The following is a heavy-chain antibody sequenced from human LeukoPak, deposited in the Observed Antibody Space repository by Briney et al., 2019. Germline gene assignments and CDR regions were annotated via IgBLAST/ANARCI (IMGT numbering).Heavy chain of an antibody. CDR3: ARASRSYYYYYMDV. J-gene: IGHJ6*03. V-gene: IGHV3-66*01. CDR1: GFTVSSNY. CDR2: IYSGGST. Sequence: PGGSLRLSCAASGFTVSSNYMSWVRQAPGKGLEWVSVIYSGGSTYYADSVKGRFTISRDNSKNTLYLQMNSLRAEDTAVYYCARASRSYYYYYMDVRGKGTTVTVSS.